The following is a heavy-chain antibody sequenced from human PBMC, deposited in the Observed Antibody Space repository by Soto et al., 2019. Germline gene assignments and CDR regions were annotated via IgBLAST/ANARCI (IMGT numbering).Heavy chain of an antibody. CDR1: GFTFSSYA. CDR2: ISGSGGST. Sequence: PGGSLRLSCAASGFTFSSYAMSWVRQAPGKGLEWVSAISGSGGSTYCADSVKGRFTISRDNSKNTLYLQMNSLRAEDTAVYYCAKAVAGPSAPLYYYYGMDVWGQGTTVTVSS. CDR3: AKAVAGPSAPLYYYYGMDV. D-gene: IGHD6-19*01. V-gene: IGHV3-23*01. J-gene: IGHJ6*02.